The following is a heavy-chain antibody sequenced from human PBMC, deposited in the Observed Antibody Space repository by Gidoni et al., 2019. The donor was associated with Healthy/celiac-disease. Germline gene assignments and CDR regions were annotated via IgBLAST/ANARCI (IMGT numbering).Heavy chain of an antibody. J-gene: IGHJ4*02. Sequence: QVQLLQSGAEVKKPGSSVKVSGQASGGTFSSNAISWVRQAPGQGLEWMGRIIPIIGIANYAQKFQGRVTITADKSTSTAYMELSSLRSEDTAVYYCARVEYGDYADWGQGTLVTVSS. CDR3: ARVEYGDYAD. CDR2: IIPIIGIA. D-gene: IGHD4-17*01. CDR1: GGTFSSNA. V-gene: IGHV1-69*04.